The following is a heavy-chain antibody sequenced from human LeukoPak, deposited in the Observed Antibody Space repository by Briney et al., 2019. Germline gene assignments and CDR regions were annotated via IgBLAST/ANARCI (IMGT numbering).Heavy chain of an antibody. J-gene: IGHJ4*02. CDR3: AKDRRVPTVTKTTFDY. D-gene: IGHD4-17*01. Sequence: PSGGSLRLSCAASGFTFSSYAMSWVRQAPGKGLEWVSAISGSGGSTYYADSVKGRFTISRDNSKNTLYLQMNSLRAEDTAVYYCAKDRRVPTVTKTTFDYWGQGTLVTVSS. CDR1: GFTFSSYA. CDR2: ISGSGGST. V-gene: IGHV3-23*01.